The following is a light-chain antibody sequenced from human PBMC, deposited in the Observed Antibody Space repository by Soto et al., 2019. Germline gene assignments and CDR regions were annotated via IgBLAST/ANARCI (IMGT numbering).Light chain of an antibody. J-gene: IGKJ3*01. V-gene: IGKV4-1*01. CDR2: WSS. CDR3: QQYYSNPFT. Sequence: DIVMTQSPDSLAVSLGERATINCKSSQSVLYSSNNKNYLAWYQQKPGQPPKLLIYWSSTRESGVSDRFSGSGSGADFTLTISSLQAEDVAVYYCQQYYSNPFTFGPGTKVDIK. CDR1: QSVLYSSNNKNY.